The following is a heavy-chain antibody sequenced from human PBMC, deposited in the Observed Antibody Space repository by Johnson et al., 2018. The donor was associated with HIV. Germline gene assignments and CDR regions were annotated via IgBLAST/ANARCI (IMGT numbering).Heavy chain of an antibody. CDR2: VSYDRSNK. D-gene: IGHD2-21*02. V-gene: IGHV3-30-3*01. CDR3: ASPPAYCGGDVCYAFDI. Sequence: QVQLVESGGGVVQPGRSLRLSCAASGLTFRSYAMHWVRQAPGKGLEWVAVVSYDRSNKYYADSVKGRFTISRDNSKNTLYLQMNSLRAEDTAVYYCASPPAYCGGDVCYAFDIWGQGTMVTVSS. CDR1: GLTFRSYA. J-gene: IGHJ3*02.